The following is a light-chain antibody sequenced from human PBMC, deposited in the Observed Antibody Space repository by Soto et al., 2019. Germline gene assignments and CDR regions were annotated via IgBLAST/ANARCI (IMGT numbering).Light chain of an antibody. CDR3: TSYTTRRTLV. CDR2: GVS. V-gene: IGLV2-14*01. CDR1: SSDIGNYNY. Sequence: QSALTQPASVSGSPGQSITISCAGTSSDIGNYNYVSWYQQYPGKAPKLLISGVSSRPSGVSSRFSGSESGNTAALTISGLQAEDEADDYCTSYTTRRTLVFGGGTKLTVL. J-gene: IGLJ2*01.